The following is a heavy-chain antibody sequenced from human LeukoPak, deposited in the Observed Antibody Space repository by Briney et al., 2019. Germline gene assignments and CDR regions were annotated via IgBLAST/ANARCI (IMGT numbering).Heavy chain of an antibody. CDR3: ARASSSYDFWSGYYNDY. CDR2: ISAYNGNT. V-gene: IGHV1-18*01. D-gene: IGHD3-3*01. CDR1: GYTFTSYG. J-gene: IGHJ4*02. Sequence: ASVKVSCKASGYTFTSYGISWVRQAPGLGLEWMGWISAYNGNTNYAQKLQGRVTMTTDTSTSTAYMELRSLRSDDTAVYYCARASSSYDFWSGYYNDYWGQGTLVTVSS.